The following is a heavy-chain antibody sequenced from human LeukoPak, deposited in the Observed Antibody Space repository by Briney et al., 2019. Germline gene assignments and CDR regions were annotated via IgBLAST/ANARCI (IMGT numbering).Heavy chain of an antibody. CDR1: GGSISSYY. V-gene: IGHV4-59*01. Sequence: SETLSLTCTVSGGSISSYYWSWVRQPPGKGLGWVGYIYYSGSTNYNPSLKSRVTISVDTSKNQFSLKVSSVTAADTAVYYCARMGYSGYLYYFDYWGQGTLVTVSS. J-gene: IGHJ4*02. D-gene: IGHD5-12*01. CDR2: IYYSGST. CDR3: ARMGYSGYLYYFDY.